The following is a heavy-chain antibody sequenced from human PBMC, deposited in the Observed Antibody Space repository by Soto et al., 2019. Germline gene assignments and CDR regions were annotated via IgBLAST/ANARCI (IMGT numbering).Heavy chain of an antibody. J-gene: IGHJ3*02. CDR2: ISGSGGST. CDR3: ANGPPGDRRAFDI. CDR1: GFTFSSYT. V-gene: IGHV3-23*01. D-gene: IGHD7-27*01. Sequence: EVQLLESGGGLVQPGGSLRLSCAASGFTFSSYTMSWVRQAPGKGLEWVSAISGSGGSTYYADSVKGRFTISRDNSKNTLYLQMNSLRAEDTAVYYCANGPPGDRRAFDIWGQGTMVTVSS.